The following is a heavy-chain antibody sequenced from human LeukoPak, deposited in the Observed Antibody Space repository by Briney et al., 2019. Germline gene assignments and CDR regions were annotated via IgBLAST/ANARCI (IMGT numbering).Heavy chain of an antibody. Sequence: GGSLRLSCAASGFSFNDYGMHWVRQAPGKWLEWVAVIWYDGSNKYYADSVKGRFTISRDNSKNTLYLQMNSLRAEDTAVYYCARSRAYEGPFDYWGQGTLVTVSS. CDR3: ARSRAYEGPFDY. CDR2: IWYDGSNK. V-gene: IGHV3-33*08. J-gene: IGHJ4*02. CDR1: GFSFNDYG. D-gene: IGHD3-22*01.